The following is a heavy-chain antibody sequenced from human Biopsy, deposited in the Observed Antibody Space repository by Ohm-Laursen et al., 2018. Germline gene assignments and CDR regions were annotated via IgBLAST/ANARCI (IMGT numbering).Heavy chain of an antibody. Sequence: SETLSLTCSVSGYSISTAYYWAWIRQPPGKGLEWIGYIYYSGSTNYNPSLKSRVTISVDTSKNQFSLRLNSVTAADTAVYYCARATNSTGWPYYYFYGMDVWGQGTTVTVSS. CDR2: IYYSGST. CDR3: ARATNSTGWPYYYFYGMDV. V-gene: IGHV4-59*01. D-gene: IGHD2/OR15-2a*01. J-gene: IGHJ6*02. CDR1: GYSISTAYY.